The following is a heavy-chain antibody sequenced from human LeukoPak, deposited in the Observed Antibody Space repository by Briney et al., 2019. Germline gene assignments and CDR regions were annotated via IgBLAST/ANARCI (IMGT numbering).Heavy chain of an antibody. CDR3: ARQKRDAFDI. J-gene: IGHJ3*02. V-gene: IGHV4-4*09. CDR1: GGSISSYY. CDR2: IYTSGST. Sequence: SETLSLTCTVSGGSISSYYWSWIRQPPGKGLEWIGYIYTSGSTNYNPSLKSRVTISVDTSKNQSSLKLSSVTAADTAVYYCARQKRDAFDIWGQGTMVTVSS.